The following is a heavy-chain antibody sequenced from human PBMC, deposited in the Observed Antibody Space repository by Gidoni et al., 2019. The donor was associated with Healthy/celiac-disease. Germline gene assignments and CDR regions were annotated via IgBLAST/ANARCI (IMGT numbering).Heavy chain of an antibody. CDR2: INPSGGST. CDR1: GYTFTGDY. Sequence: VQLVQSGAEVKKPGASVKVSCRPSGYTFTGDYMHWVRQAPGQGLEWMGIINPSGGSTSYAQKFQGRVTTTRDTSTSTVYMELSSLRSEDTAVYYCARDVAAAGTAYYGMDVWGQGTTVTVSS. D-gene: IGHD6-13*01. V-gene: IGHV1-46*03. J-gene: IGHJ6*02. CDR3: ARDVAAAGTAYYGMDV.